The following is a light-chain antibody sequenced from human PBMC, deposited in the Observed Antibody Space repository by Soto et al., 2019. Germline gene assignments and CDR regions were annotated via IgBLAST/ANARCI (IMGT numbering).Light chain of an antibody. Sequence: QLVLTQSPSASASLGASVKLTCTLSSGHSNYAIAWHQQQPEKGPRYLMNLKSDGSHSKGDGIPDRFSGSSSGAERYLTISSLQSEDEADYYCQTWGTGIRVFGGGTKLTVL. V-gene: IGLV4-69*01. CDR1: SGHSNYA. CDR3: QTWGTGIRV. CDR2: LKSDGSH. J-gene: IGLJ3*02.